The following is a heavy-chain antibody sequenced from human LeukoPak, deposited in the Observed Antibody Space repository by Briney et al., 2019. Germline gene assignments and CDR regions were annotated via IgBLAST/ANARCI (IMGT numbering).Heavy chain of an antibody. D-gene: IGHD6-19*01. CDR3: ASKGAVAGLVRGHYFDY. Sequence: SETLSLTCAVYGGSFSGYYWSWIRQPPGKGLEWIGEINHSGSTNYNPSLKSRVTISVDTSKNQFSLKLSSVTAADTAVYYCASKGAVAGLVRGHYFDYWGQGTLVTVSS. J-gene: IGHJ4*02. CDR1: GGSFSGYY. V-gene: IGHV4-34*01. CDR2: INHSGST.